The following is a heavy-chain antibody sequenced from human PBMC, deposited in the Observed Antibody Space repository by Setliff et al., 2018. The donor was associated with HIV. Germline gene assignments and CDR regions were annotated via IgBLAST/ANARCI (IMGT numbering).Heavy chain of an antibody. V-gene: IGHV4-31*03. CDR1: GGSISSGGFY. CDR3: AREKYKFGYQVYFFDS. CDR2: IYYSGST. J-gene: IGHJ4*02. Sequence: SETLSLTCTVSGGSISSGGFYWTWIRQHPGKGLEWIGYIYYSGSTYDNPSLKSRLTISLDTSNTQFSLKLSSVTAADTAVYFCAREKYKFGYQVYFFDSWGQGTLVTVSS. D-gene: IGHD5-12*01.